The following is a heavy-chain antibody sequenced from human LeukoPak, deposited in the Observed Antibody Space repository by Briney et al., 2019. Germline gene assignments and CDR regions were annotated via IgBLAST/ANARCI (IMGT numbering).Heavy chain of an antibody. Sequence: VASVKVSCKASGYTFTSYDINWVRQATGQGLEWMGWMNPNSGNTGYAQKFQGRVTMTRNTSISTAYMELSSLRSEDTAVYYCARMSSSWYSTSYDYWGQGTLVTVSS. D-gene: IGHD6-13*01. CDR2: MNPNSGNT. CDR1: GYTFTSYD. CDR3: ARMSSSWYSTSYDY. V-gene: IGHV1-8*01. J-gene: IGHJ4*02.